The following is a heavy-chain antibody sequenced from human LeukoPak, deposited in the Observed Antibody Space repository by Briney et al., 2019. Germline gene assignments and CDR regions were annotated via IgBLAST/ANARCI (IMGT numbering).Heavy chain of an antibody. CDR2: IYTSGST. CDR3: ARGSGVYYFDY. Sequence: GGSLRLSCAASGLTVPGTYMSWVRQAPGKGLEWVSVIYTSGSTYYTGSVKGRFTISRDNSKNTVYLQMNSLRAEDTAVYYCARGSGVYYFDYWGQGTLVTVSS. D-gene: IGHD3-3*01. J-gene: IGHJ4*02. CDR1: GLTVPGTY. V-gene: IGHV3-66*01.